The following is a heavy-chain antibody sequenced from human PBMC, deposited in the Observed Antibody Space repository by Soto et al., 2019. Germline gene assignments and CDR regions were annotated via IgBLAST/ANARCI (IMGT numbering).Heavy chain of an antibody. J-gene: IGHJ4*02. CDR3: ADGGEWSFNFVY. CDR1: GFTFSSYA. Sequence: VGSLRLSCAASGFTFSSYAMSWVRQAPGKGLEWVSGISVSGDNTYYADSVKGRFTISRDNSKNTLYLQMNNLRAEDTAVYYCADGGEWSFNFVYWGQGTQVTVSS. V-gene: IGHV3-23*01. D-gene: IGHD3-3*01. CDR2: ISVSGDNT.